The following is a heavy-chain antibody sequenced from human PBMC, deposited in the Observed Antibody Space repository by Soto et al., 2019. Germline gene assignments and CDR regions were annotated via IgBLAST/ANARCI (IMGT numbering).Heavy chain of an antibody. CDR3: TRIAYDYGPCDY. Sequence: GGALRLSWEVSGFTCSDHYMDWVRQAPGKGREWGGRSRNKANSFSTAYAPSVKGRFTSSRDDSKSSLYLQMNSLKTDDPAVYYCTRIAYDYGPCDYWGQGTLVTVSS. V-gene: IGHV3-72*01. J-gene: IGHJ4*02. D-gene: IGHD3-16*01. CDR2: SRNKANSFST. CDR1: GFTCSDHY.